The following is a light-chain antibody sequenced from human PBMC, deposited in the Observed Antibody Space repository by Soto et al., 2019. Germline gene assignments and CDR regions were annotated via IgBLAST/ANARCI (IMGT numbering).Light chain of an antibody. CDR1: QSVSSY. CDR3: QQYNDWWT. Sequence: EIVLTKSLATLSLYPGERATLSCRASQSVSSYLAWYQQKPGQAPRLLIYDASNRATGIPARFSGSGSGTDFTLTISSLEPEDFAVYYCQQYNDWWTFGQGTKVDI. V-gene: IGKV3-11*01. J-gene: IGKJ1*01. CDR2: DAS.